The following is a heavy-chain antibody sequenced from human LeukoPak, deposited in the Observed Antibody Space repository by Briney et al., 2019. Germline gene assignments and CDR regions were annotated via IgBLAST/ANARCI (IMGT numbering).Heavy chain of an antibody. V-gene: IGHV3-7*01. Sequence: GGSLRLSCAASGFTFSSYWMSWVRQAPGKGLEWVANIKQDGSEKYYVDSVKGRFTISRDNAKNSLYLQMNSLRAEDTAVYYCARDRPPAYYYDSSGYGAFDIWGQGTMVTVSS. CDR3: ARDRPPAYYYDSSGYGAFDI. CDR2: IKQDGSEK. CDR1: GFTFSSYW. D-gene: IGHD3-22*01. J-gene: IGHJ3*02.